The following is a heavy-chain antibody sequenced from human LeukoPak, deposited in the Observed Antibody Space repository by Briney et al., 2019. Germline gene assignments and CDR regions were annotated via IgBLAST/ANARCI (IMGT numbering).Heavy chain of an antibody. J-gene: IGHJ4*02. CDR1: GFIFANKP. Sequence: PGGSLGLSCAASGFIFANKPISRARQAPGKGLEWVSVFSVGGGRTQYADSVKGRISISRDNSKNTLYLQMNSLRAEGAAVYYCAKDLAASLDSGYGEAYDYWGQGTLVIVSS. D-gene: IGHD5-12*01. V-gene: IGHV3-23*01. CDR3: AKDLAASLDSGYGEAYDY. CDR2: FSVGGGRT.